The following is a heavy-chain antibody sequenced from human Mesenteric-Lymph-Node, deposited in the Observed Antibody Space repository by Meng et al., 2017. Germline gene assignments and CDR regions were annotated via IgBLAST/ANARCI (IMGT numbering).Heavy chain of an antibody. CDR2: IWSDGSSK. CDR1: GLIFSKSG. Sequence: LGGAGGGVVQPGRSLRLSCAASGLIFSKSGMHWVRQAPGKGLEWVAFIWSDGSSKYYADSVKGRFTISRDNSKNTVPLQMDSLRVEDTAVYYCARDKGVTCLDTWGQGTLVTVSS. CDR3: ARDKGVTCLDT. D-gene: IGHD3-10*01. J-gene: IGHJ5*01. V-gene: IGHV3-33*01.